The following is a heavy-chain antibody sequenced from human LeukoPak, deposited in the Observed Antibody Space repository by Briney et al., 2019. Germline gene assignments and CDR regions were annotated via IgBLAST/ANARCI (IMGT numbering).Heavy chain of an antibody. CDR3: ARDRDSSGYYRAGPGY. V-gene: IGHV3-64*01. CDR1: GFTFSSYA. D-gene: IGHD3-22*01. Sequence: GGSLRLSCAASGFTFSSYAMHWVRQAPGKGLEYVSAISSNGGSTYYANSVKGRFTISRDNSKNTLYLQMGSLRAEDMAVYYCARDRDSSGYYRAGPGYWGQGTLVTVSS. CDR2: ISSNGGST. J-gene: IGHJ4*02.